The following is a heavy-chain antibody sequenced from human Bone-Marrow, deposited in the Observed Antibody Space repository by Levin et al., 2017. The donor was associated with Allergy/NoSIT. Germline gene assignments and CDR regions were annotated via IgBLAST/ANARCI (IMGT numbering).Heavy chain of an antibody. CDR1: GFTFSSYG. CDR2: ISDDGSNK. CDR3: ARDSGIPPSPGQLDNWFDP. V-gene: IGHV3-30*03. Sequence: SCAASGFTFSSYGMHWVRQAPGKGLEWVAVISDDGSNKYYEDSVKGRFTISRDNSKNTLYLQMNSLRVEDTAVYYCARDSGIPPSPGQLDNWFDPWGQGTLVTVSS. J-gene: IGHJ5*02. D-gene: IGHD1-1*01.